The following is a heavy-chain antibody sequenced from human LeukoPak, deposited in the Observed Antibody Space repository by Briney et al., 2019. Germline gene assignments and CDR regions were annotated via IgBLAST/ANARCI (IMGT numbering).Heavy chain of an antibody. V-gene: IGHV4-34*01. Sequence: SETLSLTCAVYGGSFSGYYWSWIRQPPGKGLEWIGEINHSGSTNYNPSLKSRVTISVDTSKNQFSLKLSSVTAADTAVYYCARMGRGLGVREAARYFDLWGRGTLVTVSS. D-gene: IGHD3-10*01. CDR2: INHSGST. CDR1: GGSFSGYY. CDR3: ARMGRGLGVREAARYFDL. J-gene: IGHJ2*01.